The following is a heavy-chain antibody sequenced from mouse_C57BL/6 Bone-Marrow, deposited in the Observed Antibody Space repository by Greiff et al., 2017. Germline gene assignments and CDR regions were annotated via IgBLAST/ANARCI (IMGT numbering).Heavy chain of an antibody. CDR1: GFTFSSYT. CDR2: ISGGGGNT. Sequence: EVKLVESGGGLVKPGGSLKLSCAASGFTFSSYTMSWVRQTPEKRLQWVAAISGGGGNTYYPDSVKGRFTISRDNDKNILYLQMSSLRSEDTAWYYCSRQVTTVLATKYFDVWGTGTTVTVSS. CDR3: SRQVTTVLATKYFDV. J-gene: IGHJ1*03. D-gene: IGHD1-1*01. V-gene: IGHV5-9*01.